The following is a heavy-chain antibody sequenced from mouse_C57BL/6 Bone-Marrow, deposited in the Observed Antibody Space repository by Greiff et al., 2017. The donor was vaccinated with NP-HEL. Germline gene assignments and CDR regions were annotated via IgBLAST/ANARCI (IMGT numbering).Heavy chain of an antibody. Sequence: EVQLVESGGGLVQPGGSLKLSCAASGFTFSDYYMYWVRQTPEKRLEWVAYISNGGGSTYDPDTVKGRFTISRDNAKNTLYLQMSRLKSEDTAMYYCARQNYGSSYPLYAMDYWGQGTSVTVSS. V-gene: IGHV5-12*01. D-gene: IGHD1-1*01. CDR1: GFTFSDYY. J-gene: IGHJ4*01. CDR2: ISNGGGST. CDR3: ARQNYGSSYPLYAMDY.